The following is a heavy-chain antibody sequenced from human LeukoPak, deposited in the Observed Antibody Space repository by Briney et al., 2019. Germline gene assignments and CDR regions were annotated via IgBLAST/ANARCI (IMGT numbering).Heavy chain of an antibody. CDR3: ARENTAAGWFDP. V-gene: IGHV4-59*11. CDR1: GGSISSHY. CDR2: IYYSGST. D-gene: IGHD6-13*01. Sequence: PSETLSLTCTVSGGSISSHYWSWIRQPPGKGLEWIGYIYYSGSTNYNPSLKSRVTISVDTSKNQFSLKLSSVTAADTAVYYCARENTAAGWFDPWGQGTLVTVSS. J-gene: IGHJ5*02.